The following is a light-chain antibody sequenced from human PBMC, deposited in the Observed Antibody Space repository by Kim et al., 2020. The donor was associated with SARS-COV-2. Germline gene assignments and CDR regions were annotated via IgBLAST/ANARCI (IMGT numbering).Light chain of an antibody. V-gene: IGLV3-1*01. Sequence: SVYPGQTASITCSGDKLGDKYACWYQQKPGQSPVLVIYQDSKRPSGFPERFSGSNSGNTATLTISGTQAMDEADYYCQAWDSSTEVFGTGTKVTVL. CDR1: KLGDKY. CDR2: QDS. CDR3: QAWDSSTEV. J-gene: IGLJ1*01.